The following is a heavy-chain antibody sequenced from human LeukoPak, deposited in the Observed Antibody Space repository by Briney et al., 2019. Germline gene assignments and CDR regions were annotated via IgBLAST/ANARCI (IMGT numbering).Heavy chain of an antibody. Sequence: SVKVSCKASGGTFSSYAISWVRQAPGQGLEWMGRIIPILGTANYAQKFQGRVTITTDESTSTAYMELSSLRSEDTAVYYCARATIAVAGSFDYWSQGTLVTVSS. D-gene: IGHD6-19*01. J-gene: IGHJ4*02. CDR2: IIPILGTA. V-gene: IGHV1-69*11. CDR1: GGTFSSYA. CDR3: ARATIAVAGSFDY.